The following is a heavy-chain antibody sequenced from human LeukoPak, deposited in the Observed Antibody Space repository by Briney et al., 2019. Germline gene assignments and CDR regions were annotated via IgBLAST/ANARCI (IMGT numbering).Heavy chain of an antibody. V-gene: IGHV5-51*01. Sequence: GESLKISCKGSGYSFTSYWIGWVRQMPGKGLEWMGIIYPGDSDTRYSPSFQGQVTISADKSISTAYLQWSSLKASDTAMYYCARRPRTLTTVTTWFDPWGQGTLVTVSS. J-gene: IGHJ5*02. CDR1: GYSFTSYW. D-gene: IGHD4-17*01. CDR2: IYPGDSDT. CDR3: ARRPRTLTTVTTWFDP.